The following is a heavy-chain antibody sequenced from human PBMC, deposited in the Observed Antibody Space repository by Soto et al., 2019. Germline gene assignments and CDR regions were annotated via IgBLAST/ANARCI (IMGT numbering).Heavy chain of an antibody. CDR1: GFTFSSYG. CDR2: ISYDGSNK. J-gene: IGHJ6*02. D-gene: IGHD3-3*01. V-gene: IGHV3-30*18. CDR3: AKDLWSGQMEVYYGMDV. Sequence: PGGSLRLSCAASGFTFSSYGMHWVRQAPGKGLEWVAVISYDGSNKYYADSVKGRFTISRDNSKNTLYLQMNSLRAEDTAVYYCAKDLWSGQMEVYYGMDVWGQGTTVTVSS.